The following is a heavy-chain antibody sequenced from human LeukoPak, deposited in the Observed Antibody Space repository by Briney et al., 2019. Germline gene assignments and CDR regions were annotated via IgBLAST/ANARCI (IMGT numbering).Heavy chain of an antibody. Sequence: PGRSLRLSCAASGFIFSNHDVHWVRQAPGRGLEWVALVSRDGSNKYYGDSVKGRFSISRDNSKNTLYLEMNSLRAEDTAVYYCAKGGGPMATPFDPWGPGTLVTVSS. V-gene: IGHV3-30*18. D-gene: IGHD5-24*01. J-gene: IGHJ5*02. CDR1: GFIFSNHD. CDR2: VSRDGSNK. CDR3: AKGGGPMATPFDP.